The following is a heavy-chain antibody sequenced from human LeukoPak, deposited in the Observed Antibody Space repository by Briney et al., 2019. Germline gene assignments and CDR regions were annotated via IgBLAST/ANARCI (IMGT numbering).Heavy chain of an antibody. CDR2: INHSGTT. Sequence: SGTLSLTCAVSGGSISSSNWWGWVRQPPGKGLEWIGEINHSGTTNYNPSLKSRVTISLDKSKNQFSLRLYSVTAADTAIYYCAKDWSYNDNSGSIYYMDVWGKGTTVTVSS. CDR1: GGSISSSNW. CDR3: AKDWSYNDNSGSIYYMDV. J-gene: IGHJ6*03. D-gene: IGHD6-19*01. V-gene: IGHV4-4*02.